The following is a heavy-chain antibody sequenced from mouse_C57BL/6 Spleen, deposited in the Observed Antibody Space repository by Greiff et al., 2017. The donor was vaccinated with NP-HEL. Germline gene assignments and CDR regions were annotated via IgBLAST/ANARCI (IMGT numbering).Heavy chain of an antibody. J-gene: IGHJ2*01. D-gene: IGHD1-1*01. CDR3: ARGDYGGSYYFDY. Sequence: QVQLQQPGAELVRPGSSVKLSCKASGYTFTSYWMDWVKQRPGQGLEWIGNIYPSDSETHYNQKFKDKATLTVDKSSSTAYMQLSSLTSEDSAVYYCARGDYGGSYYFDYWGQGTTRTVSS. CDR2: IYPSDSET. V-gene: IGHV1-61*01. CDR1: GYTFTSYW.